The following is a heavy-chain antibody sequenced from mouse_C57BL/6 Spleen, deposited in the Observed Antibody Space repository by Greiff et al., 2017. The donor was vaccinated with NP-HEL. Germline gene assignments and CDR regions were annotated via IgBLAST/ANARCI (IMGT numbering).Heavy chain of an antibody. CDR3: AGYSGFAY. J-gene: IGHJ3*01. V-gene: IGHV3-6*01. CDR1: GYSITSGYY. D-gene: IGHD2-3*01. Sequence: EVQLVESGPGLVKPSQSLSLTCSVTGYSITSGYYWNWIRQFPGNKLEWMGYISYDGSNNYNPSLKNRISITRDTSKNQFFLKLNSVTTEDTATYYCAGYSGFAYWGQGTLVTVSA. CDR2: ISYDGSN.